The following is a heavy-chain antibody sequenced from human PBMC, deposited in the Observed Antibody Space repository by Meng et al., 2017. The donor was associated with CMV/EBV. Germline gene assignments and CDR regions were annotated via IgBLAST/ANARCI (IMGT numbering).Heavy chain of an antibody. CDR1: GGSISSNNYY. J-gene: IGHJ4*02. CDR3: ATGLWFEE. Sequence: LRLSCTVSGGSISSNNYYWGWIRQPPGKGLEWIATIYYNGNTYYSPSLKSRVTISLDTSKNQLPLKLNSVTAADTAVYYCATGLWFEEWGQGTLVTVSS. V-gene: IGHV4-39*06. CDR2: IYYNGNT. D-gene: IGHD3-10*01.